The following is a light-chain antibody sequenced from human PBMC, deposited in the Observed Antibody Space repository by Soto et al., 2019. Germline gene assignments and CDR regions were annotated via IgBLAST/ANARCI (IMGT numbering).Light chain of an antibody. V-gene: IGLV1-40*01. CDR2: GNS. Sequence: QSVLTQPPSVSGAPGQRVTISCTGSSSNIGAGYDVHWYQQLPGTAPKLLIYGNSNRPSGVPDRFSGSKSGTSASLAITGLQAEDEADYYRQSYNRSLNVVFGGRAKRTVL. J-gene: IGLJ3*02. CDR1: SSNIGAGYD. CDR3: QSYNRSLNVV.